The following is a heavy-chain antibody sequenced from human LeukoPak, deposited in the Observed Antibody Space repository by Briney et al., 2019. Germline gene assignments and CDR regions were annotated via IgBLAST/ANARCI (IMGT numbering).Heavy chain of an antibody. D-gene: IGHD6-13*01. V-gene: IGHV3-7*03. J-gene: IGHJ4*02. CDR3: AKGGPPPGAYSSRALGFDY. CDR2: IKQDGSDK. Sequence: GGSLRLSCAASGFTFTKYWMTWVRQAPGKGLEWVGNIKQDGSDKNYMDSVKGRFTISRDNSKNTLYLQMNSLRAEDTAVYYCAKGGPPPGAYSSRALGFDYWGQGTLVTVSS. CDR1: GFTFTKYW.